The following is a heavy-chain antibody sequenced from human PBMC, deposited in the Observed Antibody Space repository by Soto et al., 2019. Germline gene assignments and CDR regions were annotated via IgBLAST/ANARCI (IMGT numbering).Heavy chain of an antibody. CDR3: ASTNTTSWHGFDP. J-gene: IGHJ5*02. CDR2: IFSNDEK. D-gene: IGHD2-2*01. V-gene: IGHV2-26*04. Sequence: QVTVKESGPVLVKPTETLTLTCTVSAFSLSNAALGVSWIRQPPGKALEWLAHIFSNDEKSYSTSLKSRLATSKTPSKAPGLLTSPNKAPVDTAPYSCASTNTTSWHGFDPWRQGTLVTVSS. CDR1: AFSLSNAALG.